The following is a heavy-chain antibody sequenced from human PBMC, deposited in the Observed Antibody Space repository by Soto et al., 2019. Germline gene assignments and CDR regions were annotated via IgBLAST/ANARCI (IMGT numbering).Heavy chain of an antibody. D-gene: IGHD6-6*01. J-gene: IGHJ4*02. CDR3: ASRTVHLLSLAARPGGFDY. CDR1: GGSFSGYY. V-gene: IGHV4-34*02. Sequence: QVHLQQWGAGLLKPSETLSLTCAVYGGSFSGYYWSWIRQPPGKGLEWIAEINHSGSTDYNPSLKRRVIISVDTSKNQFSLKLNSVTAADTAVYYCASRTVHLLSLAARPGGFDYWGQGTLVTVSS. CDR2: INHSGST.